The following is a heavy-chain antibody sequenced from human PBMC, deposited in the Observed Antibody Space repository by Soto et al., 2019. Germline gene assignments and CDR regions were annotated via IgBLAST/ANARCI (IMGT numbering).Heavy chain of an antibody. V-gene: IGHV3-11*01. J-gene: IGHJ3*02. CDR2: ISSSGTGI. CDR1: RFTFSDYY. Sequence: QVQLVESGGGLVKPGGSLRLSCAASRFTFSDYYMTWIRQAPGKGLEWVSYISSSGTGIYYPDSVKGRFTISRDNAKNSLYLKMSSLRAEDTAVYYCARAYSDAFDIWGQGTMVTVSS. CDR3: ARAYSDAFDI. D-gene: IGHD2-15*01.